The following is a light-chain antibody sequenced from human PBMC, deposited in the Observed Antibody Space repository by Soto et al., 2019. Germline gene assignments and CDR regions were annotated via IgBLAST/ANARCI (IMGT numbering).Light chain of an antibody. CDR2: EVS. Sequence: QSVLTQPASVSGSPGQSITMSCTGTSSDVGGYDYVSWYQQHPGKAPKVMIYEVSNRPSGVSNRFSASKSGNTASLTISGLQAEDEGDYFCSSYTDDRSYVFGSGTKVTVL. CDR1: SSDVGGYDY. J-gene: IGLJ1*01. V-gene: IGLV2-14*01. CDR3: SSYTDDRSYV.